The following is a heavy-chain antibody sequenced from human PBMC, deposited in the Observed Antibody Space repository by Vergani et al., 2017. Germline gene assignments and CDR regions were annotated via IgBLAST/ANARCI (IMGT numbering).Heavy chain of an antibody. J-gene: IGHJ5*02. CDR1: GDTFTGYY. D-gene: IGHD3-3*01. CDR3: ARNSDYDFWSGPKNWFDP. CDR2: INPNSGGT. V-gene: IGHV1-2*02. Sequence: QVQLVQSGAEVKKPGASVKVSCKASGDTFTGYYMHWVRQAPGQGLEWMGWINPNSGGTNYAQKFQGRVTMTRDTSISTAYMELSRLRSDDTAVYYCARNSDYDFWSGPKNWFDPWGQGTLVTVSS.